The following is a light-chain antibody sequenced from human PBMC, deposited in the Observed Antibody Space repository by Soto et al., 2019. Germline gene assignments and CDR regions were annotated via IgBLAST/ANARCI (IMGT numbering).Light chain of an antibody. CDR3: CSYAGSYIYSV. CDR1: SSDVGGSNY. J-gene: IGLJ1*01. V-gene: IGLV2-11*01. Sequence: QSVLTQPRSVSGSPGQSVTISCTGTSSDVGGSNYASWYQEHPGKAPKLLIYDVTKRPSGVPDRFSGSKSGNTAYLTISGLQAADEAHYYCCSYAGSYIYSVFGTGTKVTVL. CDR2: DVT.